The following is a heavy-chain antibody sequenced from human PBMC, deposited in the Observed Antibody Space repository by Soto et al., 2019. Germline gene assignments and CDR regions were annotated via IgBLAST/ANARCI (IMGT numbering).Heavy chain of an antibody. CDR2: ISSGSSNI. V-gene: IGHV3-21*01. D-gene: IGHD2-21*02. CDR1: GFAFRSYN. Sequence: EVQLLESGGGLVQPGGSLTLSCAASGFAFRSYNMNWVRQAPGKGLEWVASISSGSSNIYYADSVKGRFTISRDNAKKSLYLQTDSLRAEDSAVYYCASDTVVTATFDFWGQGTLVTVSS. CDR3: ASDTVVTATFDF. J-gene: IGHJ4*02.